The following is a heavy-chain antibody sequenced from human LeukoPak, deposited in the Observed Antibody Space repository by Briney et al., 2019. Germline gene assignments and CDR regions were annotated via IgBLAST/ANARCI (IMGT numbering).Heavy chain of an antibody. J-gene: IGHJ5*02. D-gene: IGHD3-10*01. CDR2: ISWNSGSI. CDR3: AKRGA. Sequence: PGGSLRLSCAASGFTFDDYAMHWVRQAPGKGLEWVSGISWNSGSIGYADSVKGRFTISRDNAKNSLYLQMNSLRAEDTALYYCAKRGAWGQGTLVTVSS. V-gene: IGHV3-9*01. CDR1: GFTFDDYA.